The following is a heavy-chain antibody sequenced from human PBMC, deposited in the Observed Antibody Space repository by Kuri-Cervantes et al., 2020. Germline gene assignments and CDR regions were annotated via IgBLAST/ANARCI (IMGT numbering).Heavy chain of an antibody. J-gene: IGHJ6*02. D-gene: IGHD1-26*01. CDR3: ARDWASSGSYYYYYYGMDV. Sequence: ASVKVSCKASGYTFTGYYIHWVRQAPGQGLEWMGWIHPNSGGTNYAQKFQGRVTMTRDTSISTAYIELSRLRSDDAAVYYCARDWASSGSYYYYYYGMDVWGQGTTVTVSS. CDR2: IHPNSGGT. CDR1: GYTFTGYY. V-gene: IGHV1-2*02.